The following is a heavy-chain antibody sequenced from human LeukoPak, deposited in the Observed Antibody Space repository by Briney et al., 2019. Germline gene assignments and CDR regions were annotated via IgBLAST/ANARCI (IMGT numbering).Heavy chain of an antibody. D-gene: IGHD5-18*01. CDR3: ASTRRTAMPSYYFDY. CDR2: IIPILGIA. CDR1: GGTFSSYT. Sequence: SVKVSCKASGGTFSSYTISWVRQAPGQGLEWMGRIIPILGIANYAQKFQGRVTITADKSTSTAYMELSSLRSEDTAVYYCASTRRTAMPSYYFDYWGQGTLVTVSS. J-gene: IGHJ4*02. V-gene: IGHV1-69*02.